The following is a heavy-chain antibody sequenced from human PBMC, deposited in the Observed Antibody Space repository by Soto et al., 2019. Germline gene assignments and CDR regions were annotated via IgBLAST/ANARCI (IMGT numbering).Heavy chain of an antibody. Sequence: QVQLVQSGAEVKKPGASVKVSCKASGNTFTKYYMHWVRQAPGQGLEWMGIINPSGDTTIYAQKFQGRVTRTRDTSTSTVYMDLSSLRSEDTAVYYCATDPSNGRDDAFDIWGQGTMVTVSS. V-gene: IGHV1-46*01. D-gene: IGHD2-8*01. J-gene: IGHJ3*02. CDR3: ATDPSNGRDDAFDI. CDR2: INPSGDTT. CDR1: GNTFTKYY.